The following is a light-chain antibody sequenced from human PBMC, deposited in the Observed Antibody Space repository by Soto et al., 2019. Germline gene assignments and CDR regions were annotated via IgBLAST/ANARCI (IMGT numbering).Light chain of an antibody. CDR3: SSYTTSNTLV. CDR2: EVS. V-gene: IGLV2-14*01. CDR1: SSDVGAYTY. J-gene: IGLJ2*01. Sequence: QSALTQPASVSGSPGQSITISCTGTSSDVGAYTYVSWYQQHPGKAPKLMIFEVSDRPSGVSNRFSGSKSGKTASLTISGLQAEDEADYYCSSYTTSNTLVFGGGTKLTGL.